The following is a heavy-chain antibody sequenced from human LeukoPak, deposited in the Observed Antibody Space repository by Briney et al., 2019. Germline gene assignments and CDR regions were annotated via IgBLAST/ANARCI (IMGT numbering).Heavy chain of an antibody. CDR2: ISSSSSYI. Sequence: PGGSLRLSCAASGFTFSSYAMSWVRQAPGKGLEWVSSISSSSSYIYYADSVKGRFTISRDNAKNSLYLQMNSLRAEDTAVYYCARGESYYYDSSGYYHSYYFDYWGQGTLVTVSS. D-gene: IGHD3-22*01. CDR3: ARGESYYYDSSGYYHSYYFDY. J-gene: IGHJ4*02. V-gene: IGHV3-21*01. CDR1: GFTFSSYA.